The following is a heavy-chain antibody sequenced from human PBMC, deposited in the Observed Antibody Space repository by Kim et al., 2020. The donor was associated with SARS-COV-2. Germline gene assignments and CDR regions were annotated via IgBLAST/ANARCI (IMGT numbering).Heavy chain of an antibody. CDR1: GFTFSHYG. J-gene: IGHJ4*02. CDR3: ARDFAGDFDY. Sequence: GGSLRLSCAASGFTFSHYGMHWVRQAPGKGLEWVAVKSYYGNNEYYADSVKGRFTISRDNSKNMLYLDMNSLRAEDTAVYYCARDFAGDFDYWGQGTPVTVSS. D-gene: IGHD3-3*01. V-gene: IGHV3-33*01. CDR2: KSYYGNNE.